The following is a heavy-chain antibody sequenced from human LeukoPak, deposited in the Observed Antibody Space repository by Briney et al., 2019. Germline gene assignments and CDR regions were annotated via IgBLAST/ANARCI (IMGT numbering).Heavy chain of an antibody. CDR2: IYHSGST. Sequence: PSGTLSLTCAVSGGSISSSNWWSWVRQPPGKGLEWIGEIYHSGSTNYNPSLKSRVTISVDKSKNQFSLKLSSVTAADTAVYYCARTGYLYYYDSSGYRAFDIWGQGTMVTVSS. D-gene: IGHD3-22*01. J-gene: IGHJ3*02. CDR3: ARTGYLYYYDSSGYRAFDI. V-gene: IGHV4-4*02. CDR1: GGSISSSNW.